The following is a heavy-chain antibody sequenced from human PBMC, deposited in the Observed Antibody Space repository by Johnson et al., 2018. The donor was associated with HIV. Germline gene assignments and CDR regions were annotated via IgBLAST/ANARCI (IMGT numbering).Heavy chain of an antibody. CDR1: EFTFSSYG. J-gene: IGHJ3*02. D-gene: IGHD2-2*01. V-gene: IGHV3-33*08. CDR3: ARNGLIPAAKGVAFDI. Sequence: QVQLVESGGGLVQPGRSLRLSCTASEFTFSSYGMHWVRQAPGKGLEWVAVIWYDGSTMYYADSVKGRFTISRDNAKNSLYLQMNSLRAEDTAVYYCARNGLIPAAKGVAFDIWGHGTTVTVSS. CDR2: IWYDGSTM.